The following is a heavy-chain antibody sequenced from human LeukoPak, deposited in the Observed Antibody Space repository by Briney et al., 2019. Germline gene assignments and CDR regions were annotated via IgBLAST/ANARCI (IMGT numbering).Heavy chain of an antibody. D-gene: IGHD3-3*01. CDR1: GFTFSSYE. CDR3: ARPITIFGVVGDDY. V-gene: IGHV3-48*03. J-gene: IGHJ4*02. CDR2: ISSSGSTI. Sequence: PGGSLRLSCAASGFTFSSYEMNWVRQAPGKGLEWFSYISSSGSTIYYADSVKGRFTISRDNAKNSLYLQMNSLRAEDTAVYYCARPITIFGVVGDDYWGQGTLVTVSS.